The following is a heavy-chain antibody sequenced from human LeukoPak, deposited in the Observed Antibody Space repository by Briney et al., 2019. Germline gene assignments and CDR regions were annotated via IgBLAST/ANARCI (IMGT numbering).Heavy chain of an antibody. J-gene: IGHJ4*02. CDR3: ARGGVQPVDY. Sequence: GGSLSLSCAASGLPDKSFWMLGARHARGKGRVWGSDMNEYATTRRYADSVKGRFTISRDNAKNTLYLQMNNLRAEDTAMYFCARGGVQPVDYWGQGTLVIVSS. D-gene: IGHD3-10*01. CDR2: MNEYATTR. V-gene: IGHV3-74*01. CDR1: GLPDKSFW.